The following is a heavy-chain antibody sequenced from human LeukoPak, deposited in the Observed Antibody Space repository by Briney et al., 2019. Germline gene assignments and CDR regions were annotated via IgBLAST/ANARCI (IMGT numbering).Heavy chain of an antibody. CDR3: ARGILWFGDDV. J-gene: IGHJ6*04. CDR1: GGSISNYY. D-gene: IGHD3-10*01. CDR2: IYTSGST. Sequence: SETLSLTCTVSGGSISNYYWSWIRQPTGKGLEWIGRIYTSGSTNYNPSLKSRVTMSVDTSKNQFSLKLNSVTAADTAVYYCARGILWFGDDVWGKGTTVTISS. V-gene: IGHV4-4*07.